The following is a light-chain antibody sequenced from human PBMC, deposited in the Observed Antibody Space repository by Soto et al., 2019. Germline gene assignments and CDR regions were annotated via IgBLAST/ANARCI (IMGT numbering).Light chain of an antibody. J-gene: IGKJ4*01. V-gene: IGKV1-5*03. CDR2: KAS. CDR1: QSVSRR. CDR3: QHYDTYPLT. Sequence: DIQMTQSPSTLSASVGDRVTITCRASQSVSRRLAWYQKRPGKAPNLLIYKASSLESGVPSRFSGSGSGTEFTLTISSLQPDDIASYYCQHYDTYPLTFGGGTKVEIK.